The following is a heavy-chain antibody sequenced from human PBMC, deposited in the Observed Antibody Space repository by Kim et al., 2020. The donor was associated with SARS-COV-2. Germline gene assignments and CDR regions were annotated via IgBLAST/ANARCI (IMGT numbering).Heavy chain of an antibody. J-gene: IGHJ6*02. D-gene: IGHD3-3*01. CDR1: GFTFSSFW. V-gene: IGHV3-74*03. Sequence: GGSVRLSCAASGFTFSSFWMHWVRRAPGKGLVWVSRINSDGSSTLYADFVKGRVTIARDNAKNTLYLQMNSLRAEDTSVYFCARGNHFGMDVWGQGTMVT. CDR3: ARGNHFGMDV. CDR2: INSDGSST.